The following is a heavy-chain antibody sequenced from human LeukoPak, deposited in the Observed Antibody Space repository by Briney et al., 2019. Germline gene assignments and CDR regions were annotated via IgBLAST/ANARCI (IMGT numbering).Heavy chain of an antibody. CDR2: IYTSGST. V-gene: IGHV4-61*02. D-gene: IGHD3-22*01. Sequence: SETLSLTCTVSGGSISSGSYYWSWIRQPAGKGLEWIGRIYTSGSTNYNPSLKSRVTISVDTSKNQFSLKLSSVTAADTAVYYCASCFGCEEVYYYDSSGPLGYWGQGTLVTVSS. CDR1: GGSISSGSYY. J-gene: IGHJ4*02. CDR3: ASCFGCEEVYYYDSSGPLGY.